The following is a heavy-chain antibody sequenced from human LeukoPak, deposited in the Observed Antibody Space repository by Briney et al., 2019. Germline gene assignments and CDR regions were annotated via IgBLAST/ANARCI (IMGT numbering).Heavy chain of an antibody. CDR1: GGSISSSSYY. J-gene: IGHJ4*02. Sequence: SETLSLTCTVSGGSISSSSYYWGWIRQPPGKGLEWIGSIYYSGSTYYNPSLKSRVTISVDTSKNQFSLKLSSVTAADTAVYYCARENFYDSSGHPIFDYWGQGTLVTVSS. D-gene: IGHD3-22*01. V-gene: IGHV4-39*07. CDR2: IYYSGST. CDR3: ARENFYDSSGHPIFDY.